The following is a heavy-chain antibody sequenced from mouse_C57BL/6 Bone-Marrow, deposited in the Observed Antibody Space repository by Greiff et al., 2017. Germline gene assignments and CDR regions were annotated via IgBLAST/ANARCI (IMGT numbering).Heavy chain of an antibody. J-gene: IGHJ3*01. V-gene: IGHV14-1*01. Sequence: VQLKQSGAELVRPGASVKLSCTASGFNIKDYYMHWVKQRPEQGLEWIGRIDPEDGDTEYAPKFQGKATMTADTSSNTAYLQLSSLTSEDTAVYYCTTPYYGSSSFADGGQGTLVTVSA. CDR2: IDPEDGDT. D-gene: IGHD1-1*01. CDR3: TTPYYGSSSFAD. CDR1: GFNIKDYY.